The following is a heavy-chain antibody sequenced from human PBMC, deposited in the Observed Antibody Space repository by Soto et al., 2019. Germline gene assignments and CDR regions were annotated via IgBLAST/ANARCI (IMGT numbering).Heavy chain of an antibody. V-gene: IGHV3-30-3*01. CDR2: ISYDGSNK. D-gene: IGHD4-17*01. CDR3: AREDTATKYAVDI. J-gene: IGHJ3*02. CDR1: GFTFSSYA. Sequence: SLTLSCAASGFTFSSYAMHWVRQAPGKGLEWVAVISYDGSNKYYADSVKGRFTISRDNSKNTLYLQMNSLRAEDTAVYDCAREDTATKYAVDIGAKGKRVTVS.